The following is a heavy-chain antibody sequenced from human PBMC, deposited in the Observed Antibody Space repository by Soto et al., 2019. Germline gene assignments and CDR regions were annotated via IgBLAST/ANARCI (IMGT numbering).Heavy chain of an antibody. D-gene: IGHD2-21*01. CDR1: GGSISSGGYH. V-gene: IGHV4-31*03. Sequence: QVQLQESGPGLVEPSQTLSLTCTVSGGSISSGGYHWSWIRQHPGKGLEWIGYMYYSGSTSYNPSLKSRVAFSMDTSKNQSALKLSSGTAADTAVDYWAREGDYHSGRGDRPHGYWGQGTLVTVSS. CDR3: AREGDYHSGRGDRPHGY. CDR2: MYYSGST. J-gene: IGHJ4*02.